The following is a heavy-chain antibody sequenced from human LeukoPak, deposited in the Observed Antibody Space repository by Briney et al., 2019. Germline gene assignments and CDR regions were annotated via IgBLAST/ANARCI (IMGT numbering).Heavy chain of an antibody. Sequence: SETLSLTCTVSGGSISSYYWSWIRQPAGKGLEWIGRIYTSGSTNYNPSLKSRVTISVDKSKNQFSLKLSSVTAADTAVYYCASSVYCSSTSCPDEGYYYMDVWGKGTTVTVSS. CDR2: IYTSGST. CDR1: GGSISSYY. D-gene: IGHD2-2*01. CDR3: ASSVYCSSTSCPDEGYYYMDV. J-gene: IGHJ6*03. V-gene: IGHV4-4*07.